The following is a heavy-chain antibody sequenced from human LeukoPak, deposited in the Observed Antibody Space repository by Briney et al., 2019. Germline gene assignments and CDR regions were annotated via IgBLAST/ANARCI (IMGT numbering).Heavy chain of an antibody. J-gene: IGHJ6*02. V-gene: IGHV4-59*08. Sequence: PSETLSLTCTVSGGSISSYYWSWIRQPPGKGLEWIGYIYYSGSTNYNPSLKSRVTISVDTSKNQFSLKLSSVTAADTAVYYCAGSGNYLYYGMDVWGQGTTVTVSS. CDR1: GGSISSYY. CDR3: AGSGNYLYYGMDV. CDR2: IYYSGST.